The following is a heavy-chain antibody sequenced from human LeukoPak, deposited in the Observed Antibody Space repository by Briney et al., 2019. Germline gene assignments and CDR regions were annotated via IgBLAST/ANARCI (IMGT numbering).Heavy chain of an antibody. CDR1: GDSVSSNSAA. CDR2: TYYRSKWYN. Sequence: SQTLSLTCAISGDSVSSNSAAWNWIRQSPSRGLEWLGRTYYRSKWYNDYAVSVRSRITINPDTSKNQFYLKLSSVTAADTAVYYCAREVGSSFIFDYWGQGTLVTVSS. V-gene: IGHV6-1*01. D-gene: IGHD6-13*01. J-gene: IGHJ4*02. CDR3: AREVGSSFIFDY.